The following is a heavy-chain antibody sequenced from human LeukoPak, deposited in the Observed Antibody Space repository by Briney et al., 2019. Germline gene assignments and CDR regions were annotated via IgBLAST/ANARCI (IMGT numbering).Heavy chain of an antibody. J-gene: IGHJ4*02. CDR3: AKRFGLWEGEDY. V-gene: IGHV3-30-3*02. CDR1: GFTFSSYA. CDR2: ISYDGSNK. D-gene: IGHD1-26*01. Sequence: GGSLRLSRAASGFTFSSYAMHWVRQAPGKGLEWVAVISYDGSNKYYADSVKGRFTISRDNSKNTLYLQMNSLRAEDTAVYYCAKRFGLWEGEDYWGQGTLVTVSS.